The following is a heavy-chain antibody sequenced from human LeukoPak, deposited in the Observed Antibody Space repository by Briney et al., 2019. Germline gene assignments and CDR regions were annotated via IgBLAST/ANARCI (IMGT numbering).Heavy chain of an antibody. CDR2: ISGSGGRT. V-gene: IGHV3-23*01. CDR3: AKPATYYDILTGYDY. J-gene: IGHJ4*02. Sequence: GGSLRLSCAASGFTFSSYAMSWVRQAPGKGLEWVSAISGSGGRTDYADSVKGRFTISRDNPKNSLYLQMISLRAEDTALYYCAKPATYYDILTGYDYWGQGTLVTVSS. D-gene: IGHD3-9*01. CDR1: GFTFSSYA.